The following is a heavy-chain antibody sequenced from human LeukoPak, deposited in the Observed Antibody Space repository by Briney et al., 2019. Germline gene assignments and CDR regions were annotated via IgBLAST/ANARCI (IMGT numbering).Heavy chain of an antibody. CDR2: ISYDGGNK. CDR3: ARTGCSGGSCYSFYYYYGMDV. CDR1: GFTFSSYA. Sequence: GSLRLSCAASGFTFSSYAMHWVRQAPGKGLEWVAVISYDGGNKYYADSVKGRFTISRDNSKNTLYLQMNSLRAEDTAVYYCARTGCSGGSCYSFYYYYGMDVWGQGTTVTVSS. J-gene: IGHJ6*02. V-gene: IGHV3-30-3*01. D-gene: IGHD2-15*01.